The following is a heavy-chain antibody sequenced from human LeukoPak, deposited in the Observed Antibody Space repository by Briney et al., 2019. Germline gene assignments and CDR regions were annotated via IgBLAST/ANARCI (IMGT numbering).Heavy chain of an antibody. V-gene: IGHV4-38-2*02. CDR2: IYHSGST. CDR3: ARESLVGATSDY. D-gene: IGHD1-26*01. Sequence: SETLSLTCTVSGGSISGYYWGWIRQPPGKGLEWIGSIYHSGSTYYNPSLKSRVTISVDTSKNQFSLKLSSVTAADTAVYYCARESLVGATSDYWGQGTLVTVSS. J-gene: IGHJ4*02. CDR1: GGSISGYY.